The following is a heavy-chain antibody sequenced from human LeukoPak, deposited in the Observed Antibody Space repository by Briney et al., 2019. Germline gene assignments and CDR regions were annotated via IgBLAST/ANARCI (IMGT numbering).Heavy chain of an antibody. J-gene: IGHJ4*02. CDR3: ANGDSGTYYNPLWF. V-gene: IGHV3-74*01. Sequence: GGSLRLSCAASGFTFSSYWMHWVRQAPGKGLVWVSRINSDGSSTSYADSVKGRFTISRDNAKNTLYPQMNSLRPEDTALYYCANGDSGTYYNPLWFWGQGTLVTVSS. CDR1: GFTFSSYW. CDR2: INSDGSST. D-gene: IGHD3-10*01.